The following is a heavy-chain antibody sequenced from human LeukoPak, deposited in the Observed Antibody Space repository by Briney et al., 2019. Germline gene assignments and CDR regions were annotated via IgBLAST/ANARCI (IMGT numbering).Heavy chain of an antibody. D-gene: IGHD6-6*01. CDR1: GYTLTELS. V-gene: IGHV1-24*01. J-gene: IGHJ4*02. CDR2: FDPEDGET. CDR3: ARGQGYSSSSGFDY. Sequence: ASVKVSCKVSGYTLTELSMHWVRQAPGKGLEWMGGFDPEDGETIYAQKFQGRVTMTEDTSTDTAYMELSSLRSEDTAVYYCARGQGYSSSSGFDYWGQGTLVTVSS.